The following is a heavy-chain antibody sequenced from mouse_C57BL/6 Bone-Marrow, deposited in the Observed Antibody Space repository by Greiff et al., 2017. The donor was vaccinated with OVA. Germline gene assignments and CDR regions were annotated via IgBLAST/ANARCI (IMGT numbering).Heavy chain of an antibody. J-gene: IGHJ2*01. D-gene: IGHD2-4*01. CDR1: GYTFTSYW. CDR3: SSLYYDYRRSYFDY. Sequence: QVQLQQPGAELVKPGASVKLSCKASGYTFTSYWMHWVKQRPGQGLEWIGMIHPNSGSTNYNEKFKSKATLTVDKSSSTAYMQLSSLTSEDSAVYYCSSLYYDYRRSYFDYWGQGTTLTVTS. CDR2: IHPNSGST. V-gene: IGHV1-64*01.